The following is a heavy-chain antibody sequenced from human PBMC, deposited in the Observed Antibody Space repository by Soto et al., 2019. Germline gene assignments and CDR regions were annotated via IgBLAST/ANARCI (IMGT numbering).Heavy chain of an antibody. V-gene: IGHV1-69*06. Sequence: QVQLVQSGAEVKKPGSSVKVSCKASGGTFSSYAISWVRQAPGQGLEWMGGIIPIFGTANYAQKFQGRVTITADKSTSTAHMELSSLRSEDTAVYYCARSGGAGSGYTKSDNWFDPWGQGTLVTVSS. CDR3: ARSGGAGSGYTKSDNWFDP. CDR2: IIPIFGTA. J-gene: IGHJ5*02. CDR1: GGTFSSYA. D-gene: IGHD3-22*01.